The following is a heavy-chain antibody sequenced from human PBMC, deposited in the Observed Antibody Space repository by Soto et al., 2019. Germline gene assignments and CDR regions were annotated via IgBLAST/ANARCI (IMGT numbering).Heavy chain of an antibody. V-gene: IGHV3-23*01. CDR1: GVTFTSYA. CDR3: AKDQASGQGSFDS. CDR2: ISKSGDST. J-gene: IGHJ4*02. Sequence: GGSLRLSCAASGVTFTSYAMTWVRQVPGEGLQWVSSISKSGDSTYYADSVKGRFTTSRDNSKNTLYLQMNSLRAEDTAIYYCAKDQASGQGSFDSWGQGTLVTVSS.